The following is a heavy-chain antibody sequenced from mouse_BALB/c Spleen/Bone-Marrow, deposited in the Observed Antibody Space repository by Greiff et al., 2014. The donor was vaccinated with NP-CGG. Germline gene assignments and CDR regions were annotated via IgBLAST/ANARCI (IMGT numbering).Heavy chain of an antibody. Sequence: LVESGAELVRPGSSVKISCKASGYAFSSYWMNWVKQRPGQGLEWIGQIYPGDGDTNYNGNFKDKATLTVDRSSSTAFMQLSSLTSEDSAVYFCARWYRDPHFAMDCWGPGTSVTVSS. V-gene: IGHV1-80*01. CDR1: GYAFSSYW. CDR2: IYPGDGDT. D-gene: IGHD2-14*01. J-gene: IGHJ4*01. CDR3: ARWYRDPHFAMDC.